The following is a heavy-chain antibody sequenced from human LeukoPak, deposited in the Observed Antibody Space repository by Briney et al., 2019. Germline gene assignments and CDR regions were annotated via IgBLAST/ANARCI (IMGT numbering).Heavy chain of an antibody. CDR2: MSESGSST. CDR3: AKDLYDSSGSRYDY. V-gene: IGHV3-23*01. J-gene: IGHJ4*02. CDR1: GFTFSSYA. Sequence: GGSLRLSCAASGFTFSSYAMSWVRQAPGKGLEWVAAMSESGSSTWYADSVKGRLTISRDNSKNTLFLQMNSLRAEDTAVYYCAKDLYDSSGSRYDYWGQGTLVTVSS. D-gene: IGHD3-22*01.